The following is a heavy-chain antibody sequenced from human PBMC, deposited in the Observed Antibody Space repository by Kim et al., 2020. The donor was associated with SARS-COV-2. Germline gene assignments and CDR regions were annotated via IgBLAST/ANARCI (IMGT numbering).Heavy chain of an antibody. Sequence: GGSLRLSCAASGFTFSSYAMSWVRQAPGKGLEWGSAISGSGGSTYYADSVKGRFTISRDNSKNTLYLQMNSLRAEDTSVYYCAKAAHYYDSSGYSVTPLDYWGQGTLVTVSS. V-gene: IGHV3-23*01. CDR2: ISGSGGST. D-gene: IGHD3-22*01. CDR3: AKAAHYYDSSGYSVTPLDY. J-gene: IGHJ4*02. CDR1: GFTFSSYA.